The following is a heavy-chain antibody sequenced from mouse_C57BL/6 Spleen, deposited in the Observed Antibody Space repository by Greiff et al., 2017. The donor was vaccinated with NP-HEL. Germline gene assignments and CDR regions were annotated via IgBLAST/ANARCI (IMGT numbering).Heavy chain of an antibody. J-gene: IGHJ4*01. D-gene: IGHD3-2*02. CDR2: IYPRSGNT. V-gene: IGHV1-81*01. Sequence: LVESGAELARPGASVKLSCKASGYTFTSYCISWVKQRPGQGLEWIGEIYPRSGNTYYNEKFKGKATLTADKSSSTAYMELRSLTSEDSAVYFCARSRLGLAMDYWGQGTSVTVSS. CDR1: GYTFTSYC. CDR3: ARSRLGLAMDY.